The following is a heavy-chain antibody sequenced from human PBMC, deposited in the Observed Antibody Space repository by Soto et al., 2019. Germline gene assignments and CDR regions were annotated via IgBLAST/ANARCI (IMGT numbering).Heavy chain of an antibody. CDR1: GGSFSGYY. Sequence: SETLSLTCAVYGGSFSGYYWSWIRQPPGKGLEWIGEINHSGSTNYNPSLKSRVTISVDTSKNQFSLKLSSVTAADTAVYYCARGGYYDFWSGYSIPHYYYGMDVWGQGTKGTV. J-gene: IGHJ6*02. CDR2: INHSGST. V-gene: IGHV4-34*01. D-gene: IGHD3-3*01. CDR3: ARGGYYDFWSGYSIPHYYYGMDV.